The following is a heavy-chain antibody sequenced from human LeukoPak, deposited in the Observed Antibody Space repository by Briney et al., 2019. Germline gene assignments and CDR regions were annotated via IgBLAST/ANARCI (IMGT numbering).Heavy chain of an antibody. D-gene: IGHD3-3*01. V-gene: IGHV1-69*13. CDR3: ARATYYDFWSGYAFDY. Sequence: SVKLSCKASGGAFTSYAISWVRQPPGQGLEWVGGIIPIFGTANYAQKFQGRVTITADESTTTAYMELSSLRSEDTAVYYCARATYYDFWSGYAFDYWGQGTLVTVSS. CDR1: GGAFTSYA. J-gene: IGHJ4*02. CDR2: IIPIFGTA.